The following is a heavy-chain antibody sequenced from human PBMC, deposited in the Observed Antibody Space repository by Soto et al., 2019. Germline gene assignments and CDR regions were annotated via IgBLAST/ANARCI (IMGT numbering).Heavy chain of an antibody. CDR2: IKQDGSEK. V-gene: IGHV3-7*01. Sequence: GGSLRLSCAASGFTFSSYWMSWVRQAPGKGLEWVANIKQDGSEKYYVDSVKGRFTISRDNAKNSLYLQMNSLRAEDTAVYYCARNPPYYDILTGYYNYFDYWGQGTLVTVSS. D-gene: IGHD3-9*01. CDR1: GFTFSSYW. J-gene: IGHJ4*02. CDR3: ARNPPYYDILTGYYNYFDY.